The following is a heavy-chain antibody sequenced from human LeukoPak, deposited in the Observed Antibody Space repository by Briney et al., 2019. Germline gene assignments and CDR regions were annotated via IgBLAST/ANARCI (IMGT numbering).Heavy chain of an antibody. J-gene: IGHJ4*02. CDR2: IYTSGST. V-gene: IGHV4-4*07. Sequence: SETLSLTCTVSGGSISSYYWSWIRQPPGKGLEWIGRIYTSGSTNYNPSLKSRVTMSVDTSKNQFSLKLSSVTAADTAVYYCARGGYCSSTSCYRNLDYWGQGTLVTVSS. CDR3: ARGGYCSSTSCYRNLDY. D-gene: IGHD2-2*03. CDR1: GGSISSYY.